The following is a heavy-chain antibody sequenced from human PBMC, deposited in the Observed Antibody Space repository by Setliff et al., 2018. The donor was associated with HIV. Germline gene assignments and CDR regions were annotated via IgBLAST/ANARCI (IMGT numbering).Heavy chain of an antibody. V-gene: IGHV4-4*08. Sequence: SETLSLTCTVSGGSISSYYWSWIRQPPGKGLEWIGSIYTSGSTNYNPSLKSRLTISLDTKNQFSLKLSSVTAADTAMYFCARDSPADGGNPGRFQRWGQGTLVTVSS. D-gene: IGHD2-15*01. CDR2: IYTSGST. CDR1: GGSISSYY. CDR3: ARDSPADGGNPGRFQR. J-gene: IGHJ1*01.